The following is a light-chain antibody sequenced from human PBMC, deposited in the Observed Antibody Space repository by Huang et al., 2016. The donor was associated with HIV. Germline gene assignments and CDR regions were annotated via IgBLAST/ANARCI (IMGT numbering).Light chain of an antibody. Sequence: EIVMTQSPATLSVSPGERATLSCRASQSVSSNLAWYQQKPGQAPRLLIYGASTRATGSPARFSGTGSGTEFTLTISSLQSEDFAVYNCLQYNNWPHTFGQGTKLEIK. J-gene: IGKJ2*01. CDR3: LQYNNWPHT. V-gene: IGKV3-15*01. CDR2: GAS. CDR1: QSVSSN.